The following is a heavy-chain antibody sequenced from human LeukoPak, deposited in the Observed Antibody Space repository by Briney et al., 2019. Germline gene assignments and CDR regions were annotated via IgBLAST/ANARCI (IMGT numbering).Heavy chain of an antibody. Sequence: ASVKVSCKASGYTFASYYMHWVRQAPGQGLEWMGIINPSGGSTSYAQKFQGRVTMTRDTSTSTVYMELSSLRSEDTAVYYCARDNRLRYDFWSGSAAFDIWGQGTTVTVSS. D-gene: IGHD3-3*01. J-gene: IGHJ3*02. V-gene: IGHV1-46*01. CDR1: GYTFASYY. CDR2: INPSGGST. CDR3: ARDNRLRYDFWSGSAAFDI.